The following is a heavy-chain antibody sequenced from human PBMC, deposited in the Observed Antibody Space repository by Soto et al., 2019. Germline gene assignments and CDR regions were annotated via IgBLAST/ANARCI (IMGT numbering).Heavy chain of an antibody. CDR3: AKDVSPMYYYDSSGYYDGY. J-gene: IGHJ4*02. V-gene: IGHV3-23*01. Sequence: EVQLLESGGGLVQPGGSLRLSCAASGFTFSSYAMSWVRQAPGKGLEWVSAISGSGGSTYYADSVKGRFNISRDNSKNTLYLQMNSLRAEDTAVYYCAKDVSPMYYYDSSGYYDGYWGQGTLVTVSS. D-gene: IGHD3-22*01. CDR1: GFTFSSYA. CDR2: ISGSGGST.